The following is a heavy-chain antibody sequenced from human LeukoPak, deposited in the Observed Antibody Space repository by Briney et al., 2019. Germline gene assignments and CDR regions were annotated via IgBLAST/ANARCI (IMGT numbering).Heavy chain of an antibody. Sequence: GGSLRLSCAASGFTFSSYSMNWVRQAPGKGLEWLSYISSSISIYYADSVKGRFTISRDNAKNSLYLQMNSLRDEDTAVYYCARLPFGVTEAYWGQGTLVTVSS. J-gene: IGHJ4*02. D-gene: IGHD3-10*01. V-gene: IGHV3-48*02. CDR1: GFTFSSYS. CDR3: ARLPFGVTEAY. CDR2: ISSSISI.